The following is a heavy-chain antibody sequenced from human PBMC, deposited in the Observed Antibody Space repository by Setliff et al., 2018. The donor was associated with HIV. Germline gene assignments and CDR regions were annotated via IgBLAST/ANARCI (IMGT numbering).Heavy chain of an antibody. D-gene: IGHD1-26*01. Sequence: SETLSLTCAVSGVSVNNDDDYWGWIRQPPGKGLEWIAIIHQSGTAHKRPSLKSRVTISIDTSENLFSLKLSGVTAADPAIYYCARQVGEGKWYLDSWGHGTLVTVSS. CDR2: IHQSGTA. V-gene: IGHV4-39*01. CDR1: GVSVNNDDDY. CDR3: ARQVGEGKWYLDS. J-gene: IGHJ4*01.